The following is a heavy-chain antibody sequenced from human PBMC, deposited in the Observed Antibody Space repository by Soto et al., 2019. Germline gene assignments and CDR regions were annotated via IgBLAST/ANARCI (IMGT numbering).Heavy chain of an antibody. CDR3: AKGSVYGDYDAFDI. CDR1: GFTFSSYG. V-gene: IGHV3-30*18. Sequence: LRLSCAASGFTFSSYGMHWVRQAPGKGLEWVAVISYDGSNKYYADSVKGRFTIPRDNSKNTLYLQMNSLRAEDTAVYYCAKGSVYGDYDAFDIWGQGTMVTVSS. CDR2: ISYDGSNK. D-gene: IGHD4-17*01. J-gene: IGHJ3*02.